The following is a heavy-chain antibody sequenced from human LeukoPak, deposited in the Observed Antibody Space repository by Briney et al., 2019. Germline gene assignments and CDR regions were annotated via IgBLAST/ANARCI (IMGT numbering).Heavy chain of an antibody. CDR1: GFAFNSFS. D-gene: IGHD3-10*01. CDR2: VSMGGGGT. J-gene: IGHJ4*02. CDR3: ANSFYGSGSSYFDN. V-gene: IGHV3-23*05. Sequence: GGSLRLSCAASGFAFNSFSMSWVLQAPGMGLDWLAAVSMGGGGTYYADSVVGRFTISRDNSNNTLYLQMTSLSAEDTAVYYCANSFYGSGSSYFDNWGQGTLVTVSS.